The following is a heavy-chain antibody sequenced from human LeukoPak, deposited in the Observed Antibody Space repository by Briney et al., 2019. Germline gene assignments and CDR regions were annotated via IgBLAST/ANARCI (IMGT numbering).Heavy chain of an antibody. D-gene: IGHD3-10*01. J-gene: IGHJ6*03. CDR3: ARLTKDDSGSYRFGKKKRGYMDV. V-gene: IGHV4-59*12. CDR2: IYYSGST. CDR1: GGSISSYY. Sequence: PSETLSLTCTVSGGSISSYYWSWIRQPPGKGLEWIGYIYYSGSTNYNPSLKSRVTISVDTSKNQLSLKLSSVTAADTAVYYCARLTKDDSGSYRFGKKKRGYMDVWGKGTTVTISS.